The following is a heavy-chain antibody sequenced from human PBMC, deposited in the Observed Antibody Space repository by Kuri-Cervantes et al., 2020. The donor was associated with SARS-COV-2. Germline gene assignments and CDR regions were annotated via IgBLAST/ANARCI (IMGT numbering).Heavy chain of an antibody. CDR2: ISYDGSNK. CDR1: GFTFSSYG. D-gene: IGHD5-18*01. Sequence: GESLKISCAASGFTFSSYGMHWVRQAPGKGLEWVAFISYDGSNKYYADSVKGRFTISRDNSKNTLYLQMNSLRAEDTAVYYCAKDQGDSYGISYFDYWGQGTLVTVSS. CDR3: AKDQGDSYGISYFDY. V-gene: IGHV3-30*18. J-gene: IGHJ4*02.